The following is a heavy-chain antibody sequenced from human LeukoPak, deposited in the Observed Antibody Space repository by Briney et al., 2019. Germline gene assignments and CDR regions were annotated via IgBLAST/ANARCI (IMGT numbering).Heavy chain of an antibody. CDR3: AGLSSSSPDY. CDR2: INHSGST. Sequence: PSETLSLTCAVYGGSFSGYYWSWIRQPPGKGLEWIGEINHSGSTNYNPSLKSRVTISVDTSKNQFSLKLSSVTAADTAVYYCAGLSSSSPDYWGQGTLVTVSS. D-gene: IGHD6-13*01. V-gene: IGHV4-34*01. J-gene: IGHJ4*02. CDR1: GGSFSGYY.